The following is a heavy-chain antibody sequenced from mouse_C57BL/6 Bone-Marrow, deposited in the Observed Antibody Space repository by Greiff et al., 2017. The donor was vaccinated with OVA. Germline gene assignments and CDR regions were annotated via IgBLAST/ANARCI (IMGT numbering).Heavy chain of an antibody. Sequence: VQLQQPGAELVRPGSSVKLSCKASGYTFTSYWMDWVKQRPGQGLEWIGNIYPSDSETHYNQKFKDKATLTVDKSSSTAYRQLSSLTSEDSAVYYCARWLLRAMDYWGQGTSVTVSS. D-gene: IGHD2-3*01. V-gene: IGHV1-61*01. J-gene: IGHJ4*01. CDR2: IYPSDSET. CDR1: GYTFTSYW. CDR3: ARWLLRAMDY.